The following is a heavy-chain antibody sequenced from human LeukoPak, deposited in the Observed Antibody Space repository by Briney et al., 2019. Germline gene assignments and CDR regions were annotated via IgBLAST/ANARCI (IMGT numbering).Heavy chain of an antibody. J-gene: IGHJ4*02. Sequence: PSETLSLTCTVSGGSISSSSYHWGWIRQPPRKGLEWIGSIYYSGSTYYSPSLKSRVTISVDTSKNQFSLKLSSVTAADTVVYYCVQRNDGIGYWGQETLVTVSS. V-gene: IGHV4-39*01. CDR3: VQRNDGIGY. CDR2: IYYSGST. D-gene: IGHD1-1*01. CDR1: GGSISSSSYH.